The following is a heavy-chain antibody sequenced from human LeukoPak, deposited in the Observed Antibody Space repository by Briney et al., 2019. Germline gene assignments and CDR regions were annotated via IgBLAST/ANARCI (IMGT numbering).Heavy chain of an antibody. J-gene: IGHJ4*02. Sequence: SVKVSCKASGGTFSSYAISWVRQAPGQGLEWMGGIIPIFGTANYAQKFQGRVTITADESASTAYMELSSLRSEDTAVYYCARDGYGSGTYFDYWGQGTLVTVSS. D-gene: IGHD3-10*01. CDR2: IIPIFGTA. CDR1: GGTFSSYA. V-gene: IGHV1-69*01. CDR3: ARDGYGSGTYFDY.